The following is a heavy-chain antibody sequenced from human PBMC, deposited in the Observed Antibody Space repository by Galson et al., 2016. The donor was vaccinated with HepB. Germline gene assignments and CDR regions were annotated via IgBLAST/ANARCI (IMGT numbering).Heavy chain of an antibody. V-gene: IGHV3-23*01. Sequence: SLRLSCAASGFTFSSYAVSWVRQAPGKGLEWVSGISGSGGTTYYADSVKGRFTISRDNSKNMLFLQMNSLRVADTAVYYCTKGQYTSAWYWDAFDIWGQGTMVTVSS. CDR3: TKGQYTSAWYWDAFDI. CDR1: GFTFSSYA. J-gene: IGHJ3*02. D-gene: IGHD6-19*01. CDR2: ISGSGGTT.